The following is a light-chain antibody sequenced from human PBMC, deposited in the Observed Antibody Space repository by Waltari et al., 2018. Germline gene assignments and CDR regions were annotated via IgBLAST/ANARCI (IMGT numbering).Light chain of an antibody. V-gene: IGLV1-44*01. CDR3: AAWDDSLNGVV. CDR2: SNN. Sequence: QSVLTQPPPASGTPGQRVTISCSASSSNIGSTTVNWYQQLPGTATKLLIYSNNQRPSGVPDRFSGSRSGTAAALAISGLQSEDEADYYCAAWDDSLNGVVFGGGTKLTV. CDR1: SSNIGSTT. J-gene: IGLJ2*01.